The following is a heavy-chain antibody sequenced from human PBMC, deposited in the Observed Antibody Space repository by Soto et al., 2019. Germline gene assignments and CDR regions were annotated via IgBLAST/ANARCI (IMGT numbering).Heavy chain of an antibody. CDR1: GGSISSSSYY. J-gene: IGHJ6*02. Sequence: QLQMQESGPGLVKPSETLSLTWTVSGGSISSSSYYWGWIRQTPGKGLVWIVSIYYSGNTYYNPSLNRLVTISIDTSKNKFSLNLSSVTAADTAVYYCARRASTMTTFYYYHYGMDIGGQGTTVTVSS. D-gene: IGHD4-17*01. CDR3: ARRASTMTTFYYYHYGMDI. V-gene: IGHV4-39*01. CDR2: IYYSGNT.